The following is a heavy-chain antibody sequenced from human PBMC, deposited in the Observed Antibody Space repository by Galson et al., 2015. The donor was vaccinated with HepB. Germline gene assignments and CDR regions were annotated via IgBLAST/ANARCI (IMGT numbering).Heavy chain of an antibody. CDR2: IYYSGST. Sequence: TLSLTCTVSGGSISSGDYYWSWIRQPPGKGLEWIGYIYYSGSTYYNPSLKSRVTISVDTSKNQFSLKLSSVTAADTAVYYCARADTAMPAGNYWGQGTLVTVSS. V-gene: IGHV4-30-4*01. D-gene: IGHD5-18*01. J-gene: IGHJ4*02. CDR1: GGSISSGDYY. CDR3: ARADTAMPAGNY.